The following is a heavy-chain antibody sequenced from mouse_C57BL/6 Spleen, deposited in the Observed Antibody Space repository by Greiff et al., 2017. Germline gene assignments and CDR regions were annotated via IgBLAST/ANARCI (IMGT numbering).Heavy chain of an antibody. CDR2: IYPGGGYT. D-gene: IGHD2-3*01. Sequence: QVQLQQSGAELVRPGTSVKMSCKASGYTFTNYWIGWAKQRPGHGLEGIGDIYPGGGYTNYNEKFKGKATLTADKSSSTAYMQFSSLTSEDSAIYYCARSRDGYGFDYWGQGTTLTVSS. CDR1: GYTFTNYW. CDR3: ARSRDGYGFDY. J-gene: IGHJ2*01. V-gene: IGHV1-63*01.